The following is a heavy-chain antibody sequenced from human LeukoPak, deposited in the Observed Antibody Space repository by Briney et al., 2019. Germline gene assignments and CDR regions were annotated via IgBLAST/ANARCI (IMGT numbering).Heavy chain of an antibody. V-gene: IGHV3-7*03. CDR2: IKQDGSEK. J-gene: IGHJ4*02. Sequence: GGSLRLSCAASGLTFSNHAMHWVRQAPGKGLEWVANIKQDGSEKYYVDSVKGRFTISRDNAKNSLYLQMNSLRAEDTAVYYCARVPWELRYFDYWGQGTLVTVSS. CDR3: ARVPWELRYFDY. D-gene: IGHD1-26*01. CDR1: GLTFSNHA.